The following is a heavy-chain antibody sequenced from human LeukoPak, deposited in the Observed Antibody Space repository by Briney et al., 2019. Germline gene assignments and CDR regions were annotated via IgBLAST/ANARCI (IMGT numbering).Heavy chain of an antibody. V-gene: IGHV3-30*18. D-gene: IGHD6-13*01. CDR2: ISYDGSNK. CDR3: AKDRISSSWFDY. J-gene: IGHJ4*02. Sequence: GGSLRLSCAASGFSFSSYGMHWVRQAPGKGLEWVAVISYDGSNKYYADSVKGRFTISRDNSKNTLYLQMNSPRAEDTAVYYCAKDRISSSWFDYWGQGTLVTVSS. CDR1: GFSFSSYG.